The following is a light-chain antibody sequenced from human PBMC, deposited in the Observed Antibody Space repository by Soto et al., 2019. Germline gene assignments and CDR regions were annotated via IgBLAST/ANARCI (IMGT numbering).Light chain of an antibody. Sequence: DIQMTQSPSSLSASVGDRVTITCRASQSISSYLNWYQQKPGRAPKLLIYAASSLQSGVPSRFRGSGSGTDFTLTISSLQPEDIATYYCQQYYSLRTFGQGTRLEI. CDR3: QQYYSLRT. CDR2: AAS. V-gene: IGKV1-39*01. J-gene: IGKJ5*01. CDR1: QSISSY.